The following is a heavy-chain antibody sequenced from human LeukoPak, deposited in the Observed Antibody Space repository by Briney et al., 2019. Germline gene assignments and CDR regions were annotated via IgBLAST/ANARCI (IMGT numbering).Heavy chain of an antibody. Sequence: ASVKVSCKASGYTFTGYYMHWVRQAPGQGLEWMGWINPNSGGTNYAQKFQGRVTMTRDTSISTAYMELSRLRSDDTAVYYCARELLTMVRGVIIRVGTLYYYYGMDVWGQGTTVTVSS. CDR3: ARELLTMVRGVIIRVGTLYYYYGMDV. D-gene: IGHD3-10*01. CDR1: GYTFTGYY. CDR2: INPNSGGT. V-gene: IGHV1-2*02. J-gene: IGHJ6*02.